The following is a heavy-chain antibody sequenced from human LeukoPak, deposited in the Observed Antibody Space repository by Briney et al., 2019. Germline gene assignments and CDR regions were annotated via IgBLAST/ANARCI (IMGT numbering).Heavy chain of an antibody. D-gene: IGHD3-16*01. CDR2: IYAGDSET. V-gene: IGHV5-51*01. CDR1: GYSFTNYW. CDR3: GRVRLKILYVLDL. J-gene: IGHJ4*02. Sequence: GESLKISCKGSGYSFTNYWIGWVRQMPGKGLEWMGIIYAGDSETRYSPSFQGQVTISADKSISTAYLQWSSLKASDTAIYYCGRVRLKILYVLDLWGPGTLVTVSS.